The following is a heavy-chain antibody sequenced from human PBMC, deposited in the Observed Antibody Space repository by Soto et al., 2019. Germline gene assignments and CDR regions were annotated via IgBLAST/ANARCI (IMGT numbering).Heavy chain of an antibody. D-gene: IGHD2-2*01. CDR3: AREHCSSTSCYLRLVSSSWFDY. V-gene: IGHV1-69*06. CDR2: IIPIFGTA. J-gene: IGHJ4*02. CDR1: GGTFSSYA. Sequence: QVQLVQSGAEVKKPGSSVKVSCKASGGTFSSYAISWVRQAPGQGLEWMGGIIPIFGTANYAQKFQGRVTITADKSTSTDYMELSSLRSEDTAVYYCAREHCSSTSCYLRLVSSSWFDYWGQGTLVTVSS.